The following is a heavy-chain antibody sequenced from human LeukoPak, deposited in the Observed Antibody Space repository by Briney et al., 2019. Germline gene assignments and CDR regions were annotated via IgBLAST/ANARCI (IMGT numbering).Heavy chain of an antibody. Sequence: PAGSLRLSCAASRFTFNKYWMFWVRQVPGKGLVWVSRINGDGSSKSYADSVKGRFTISGDNAKNTLYLLMNSLRAEDTAVYYCASNSRYSGTYDDYWGQGTLVTVSS. CDR3: ASNSRYSGTYDDY. V-gene: IGHV3-74*01. D-gene: IGHD1-26*01. J-gene: IGHJ4*02. CDR2: INGDGSSK. CDR1: RFTFNKYW.